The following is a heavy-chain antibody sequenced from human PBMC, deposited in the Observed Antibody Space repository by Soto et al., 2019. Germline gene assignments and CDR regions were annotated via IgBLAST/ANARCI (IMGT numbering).Heavy chain of an antibody. CDR1: GYTFTSYY. CDR3: ARGGRIVDTGIGYYYYHAMDV. Sequence: QVQLVQSGAEVKKPGASVKASCKASGYTFTSYYIHWVRQAPGQGLEWMGIFNPTGDTASYAQKLQGRVTMTRDTSTGTAYMELGSLRSEDTAVYYCARGGRIVDTGIGYYYYHAMDVWGQGTTVTGS. D-gene: IGHD5-18*01. V-gene: IGHV1-46*01. CDR2: FNPTGDTA. J-gene: IGHJ6*02.